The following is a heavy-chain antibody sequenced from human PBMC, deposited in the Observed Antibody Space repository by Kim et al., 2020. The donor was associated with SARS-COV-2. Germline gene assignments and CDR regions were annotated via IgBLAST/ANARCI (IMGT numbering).Heavy chain of an antibody. V-gene: IGHV3-11*06. D-gene: IGHD3-16*01. Sequence: VKGRFTISRDNATNSLYLQMNSLGAEDTAVYYWARDWGPATYYYYGMDVWGQGTTVTVSS. CDR3: ARDWGPATYYYYGMDV. J-gene: IGHJ6*02.